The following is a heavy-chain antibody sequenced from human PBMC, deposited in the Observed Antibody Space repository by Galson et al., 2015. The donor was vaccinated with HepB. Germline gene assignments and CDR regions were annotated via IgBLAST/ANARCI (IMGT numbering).Heavy chain of an antibody. Sequence: LSLTCAVYGGSFSGYYWSWIRQPPGKGLEWIGEINHSGSTNYNPSLKSRVTISVDTSKNQFSLKLSSVTAADTAVYYCARGRSLVHIVVVAASGRHGGFDYWGQGTLVTVSS. CDR1: GGSFSGYY. CDR3: ARGRSLVHIVVVAASGRHGGFDY. V-gene: IGHV4-34*01. CDR2: INHSGST. D-gene: IGHD2-21*02. J-gene: IGHJ4*02.